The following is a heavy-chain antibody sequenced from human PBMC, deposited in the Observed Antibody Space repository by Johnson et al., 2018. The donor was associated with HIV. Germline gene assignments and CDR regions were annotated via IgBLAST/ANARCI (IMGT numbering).Heavy chain of an antibody. D-gene: IGHD1-26*01. J-gene: IGHJ3*02. Sequence: VQLVESGGGLVKPGGSLRLSCAASGFIFSNAWMSWVRQAPGKGLEWVGRIKSKTDGGTTDYAAPVKGRFTISRDDSKNTLYLQMNSLRAEDTAVYYCAKDLGIVGAVHRTFDIWGQGTMVTVSS. CDR3: AKDLGIVGAVHRTFDI. CDR1: GFIFSNAW. V-gene: IGHV3-15*01. CDR2: IKSKTDGGTT.